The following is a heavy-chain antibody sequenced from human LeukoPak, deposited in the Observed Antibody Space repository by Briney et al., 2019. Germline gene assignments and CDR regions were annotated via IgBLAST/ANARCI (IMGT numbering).Heavy chain of an antibody. V-gene: IGHV3-48*04. CDR2: ISSSSSV. Sequence: GGSLRLSCAASGFTFNSYSMNWVRQAPGKGLEWISYISSSSSVYYADSVKGRFTISRDNAKNSLYLQMDSLRAEDTAVYYCARGGIITSYAFEIWGQGAMVTVSS. D-gene: IGHD1-26*01. CDR3: ARGGIITSYAFEI. CDR1: GFTFNSYS. J-gene: IGHJ3*02.